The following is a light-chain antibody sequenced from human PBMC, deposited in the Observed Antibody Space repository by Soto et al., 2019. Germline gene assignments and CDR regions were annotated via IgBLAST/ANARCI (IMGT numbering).Light chain of an antibody. CDR2: KAS. CDR3: QQYKDYVWT. J-gene: IGKJ1*01. V-gene: IGKV1-5*03. CDR1: QSISSW. Sequence: DIPMTQSPSTLSASVGDRVTITCRASQSISSWLAWYQQKPGKAPKLLIYKASSLESGVPSRFSGSGSATEFTLTISGLQSDDFATYYCQQYKDYVWTFGQGTKVDI.